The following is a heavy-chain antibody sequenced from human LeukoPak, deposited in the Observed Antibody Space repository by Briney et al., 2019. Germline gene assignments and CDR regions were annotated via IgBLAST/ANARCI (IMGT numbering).Heavy chain of an antibody. V-gene: IGHV3-23*01. D-gene: IGHD3-22*01. J-gene: IGHJ1*01. CDR3: AIMHGYYDGTGYWVQ. CDR2: ITTNGGRT. Sequence: GRSLRLSCAASGLTFASYGMSWVRQAPGKGLEWVSFITTNGGRTSYADSVEGRFTISRDNPRNTLYMQMNSLRDEDTAVYYCAIMHGYYDGTGYWVQWGQGTLVTVSS. CDR1: GLTFASYG.